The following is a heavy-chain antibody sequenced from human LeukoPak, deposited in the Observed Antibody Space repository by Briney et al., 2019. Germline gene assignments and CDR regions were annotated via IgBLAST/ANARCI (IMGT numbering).Heavy chain of an antibody. CDR1: GFTFSSYS. V-gene: IGHV3-21*01. Sequence: GGSLRLSCAASGFTFSSYSMNWVRQAPGKGLEWVSSISSSSSYIYYADSVKGRFTISRDNAKNSLYLQMNSLRAEDTAVYYCAFIVAAVGYGMDVWGQGTTVTVSS. CDR2: ISSSSSYI. J-gene: IGHJ6*02. D-gene: IGHD6-13*01. CDR3: AFIVAAVGYGMDV.